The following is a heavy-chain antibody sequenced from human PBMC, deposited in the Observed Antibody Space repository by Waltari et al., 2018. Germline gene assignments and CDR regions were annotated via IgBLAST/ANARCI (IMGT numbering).Heavy chain of an antibody. CDR3: AKSRGFEY. CDR2: INYDGSQK. CDR1: GFTFSRYW. D-gene: IGHD2-2*01. Sequence: VQLVESGGALVQPGGSLRLSCAASGFTFSRYWMSWVRQTPGKGLEWVANINYDGSQKYYADSVKGRFTTSRDNAKNSVYLQMHSLRVEDTAMYYCAKSRGFEYWGQGALVTVSS. J-gene: IGHJ4*02. V-gene: IGHV3-7*01.